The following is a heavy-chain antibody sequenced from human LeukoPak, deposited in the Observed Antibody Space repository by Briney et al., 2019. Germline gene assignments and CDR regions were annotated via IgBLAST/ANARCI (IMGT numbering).Heavy chain of an antibody. CDR3: AARGFSSSWYDFDY. D-gene: IGHD6-13*01. J-gene: IGHJ4*02. CDR2: IYSGGST. V-gene: IGHV3-66*01. Sequence: GGSLRLSCAASGFTVSSNYMSWVRQAPGKGLEWVSVIYSGGSTYYADSVKGRFTISRDNSKNTLYLRMNSLRAEDTAVYYCAARGFSSSWYDFDYWGQGTLVTVSS. CDR1: GFTVSSNY.